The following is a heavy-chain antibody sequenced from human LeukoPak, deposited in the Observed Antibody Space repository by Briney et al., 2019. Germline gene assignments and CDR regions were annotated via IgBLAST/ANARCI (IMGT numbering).Heavy chain of an antibody. CDR3: ARVIGSDYSFDY. Sequence: SETLSLTCTVYGGSISSYYWSWIRQPPGKGLEWIGYIYYSGSTNYNPSLKSRVTISVDTSKNQFSLKLSSVTAADTAVYYCARVIGSDYSFDYWGQGTLVTVSS. D-gene: IGHD4-11*01. CDR2: IYYSGST. CDR1: GGSISSYY. J-gene: IGHJ4*02. V-gene: IGHV4-59*01.